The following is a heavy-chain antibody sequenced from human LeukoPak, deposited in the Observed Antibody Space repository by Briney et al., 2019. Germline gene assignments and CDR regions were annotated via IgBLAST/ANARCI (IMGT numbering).Heavy chain of an antibody. CDR1: GYTLTELS. V-gene: IGHV1-24*01. J-gene: IGHJ1*01. CDR3: ATGFIAARPPHLQR. Sequence: GASVKVSCKVSGYTLTELSMHWVRQAPGKGLEWMGGFDPEDGETIYAQKFQGRVTMTEDTSTDTAYMELSSLRSEDTAVYYCATGFIAARPPHLQRWGQGTLVTVSS. CDR2: FDPEDGET. D-gene: IGHD6-6*01.